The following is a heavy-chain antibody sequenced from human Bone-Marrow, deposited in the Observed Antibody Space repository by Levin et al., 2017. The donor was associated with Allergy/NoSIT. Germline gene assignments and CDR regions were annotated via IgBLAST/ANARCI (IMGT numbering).Heavy chain of an antibody. Sequence: GESLKISCTASGFIFGDYVMSWFRQAPGKGLEWVGFIRTQPSGGTTEYAASVKGRFTISRDDSKSIAYLQMNSLKSEDTAVYFCSRDFSRDKGQILLGYWGQGTLVTVSS. CDR1: GFIFGDYV. D-gene: IGHD2-15*01. J-gene: IGHJ4*02. CDR2: IRTQPSGGTT. V-gene: IGHV3-49*03. CDR3: SRDFSRDKGQILLGY.